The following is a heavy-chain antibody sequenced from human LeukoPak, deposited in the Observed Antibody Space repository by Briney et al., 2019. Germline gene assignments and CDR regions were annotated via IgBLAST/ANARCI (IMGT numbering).Heavy chain of an antibody. Sequence: GGSLRLSCTASGFSFNNYAMYWVRQAPRKGLERVAGIFGCGGNAPYADSVNGRFTISRDNSKNTVYLQIDSLRGEDTALYYCTKTTTGYSSGQYPGWPADHWGQGALVTVSS. V-gene: IGHV3-23*01. CDR2: IFGCGGNA. D-gene: IGHD3-22*01. CDR3: TKTTTGYSSGQYPGWPADH. J-gene: IGHJ4*02. CDR1: GFSFNNYA.